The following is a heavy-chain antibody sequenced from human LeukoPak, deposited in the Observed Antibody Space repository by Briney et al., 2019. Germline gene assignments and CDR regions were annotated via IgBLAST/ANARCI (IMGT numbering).Heavy chain of an antibody. CDR3: ARGGVINYY. J-gene: IGHJ4*02. CDR2: LSGSGITT. D-gene: IGHD3-10*01. V-gene: IGHV3-11*01. Sequence: GGSLRLSCAASGFTFSNSAMSWVRQAPGKGLEWVSTLSGSGITTYYADSVKGRFTISRDNAKNSLYLQMNSLRAEDTAVYYCARGGVINYYWGQGTLVTVSS. CDR1: GFTFSNSA.